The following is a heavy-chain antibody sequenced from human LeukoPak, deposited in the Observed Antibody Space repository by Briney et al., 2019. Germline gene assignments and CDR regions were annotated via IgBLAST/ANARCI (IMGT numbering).Heavy chain of an antibody. J-gene: IGHJ3*02. V-gene: IGHV3-30*18. D-gene: IGHD5-18*01. CDR2: ISYDGSNK. Sequence: PGGSLRLSCAASGFTFSTYGMHWVRQAPGKGLEWVAVISYDGSNKYYADSVRGRFTISRDNSKNTLYLQMNSLRAEDTAAYYCAKDRAGYGDAFDIWGQGTMVTVSS. CDR3: AKDRAGYGDAFDI. CDR1: GFTFSTYG.